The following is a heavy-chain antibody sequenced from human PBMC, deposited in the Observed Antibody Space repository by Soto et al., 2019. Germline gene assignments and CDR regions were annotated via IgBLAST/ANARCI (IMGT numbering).Heavy chain of an antibody. J-gene: IGHJ6*01. CDR3: ARAQTKMPLAHYYYGMDV. CDR2: INPNSGGT. Sequence: ASVKVSCKASGYTFTGYYMHCVRQAPGQRLEWMGWINPNSGGTNYAQKFQGWVTMTRDTSISTAYMELSGLRSDDTAVYYCARAQTKMPLAHYYYGMDVWGQGTTVTVSS. CDR1: GYTFTGYY. D-gene: IGHD2-2*01. V-gene: IGHV1-2*04.